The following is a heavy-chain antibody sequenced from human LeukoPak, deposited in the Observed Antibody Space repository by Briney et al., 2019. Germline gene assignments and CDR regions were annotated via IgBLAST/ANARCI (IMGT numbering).Heavy chain of an antibody. J-gene: IGHJ3*02. D-gene: IGHD5-18*01. Sequence: AAVKVSCKASGGTFSSYAISWVRQAPGQGLEWVGRIIPILGIANYAQKFQGRVTITADKSTSTAYMELSSLRSEDTAVYYCASRGGQLWSHAFDIWGQGTMATVSS. V-gene: IGHV1-69*04. CDR2: IIPILGIA. CDR3: ASRGGQLWSHAFDI. CDR1: GGTFSSYA.